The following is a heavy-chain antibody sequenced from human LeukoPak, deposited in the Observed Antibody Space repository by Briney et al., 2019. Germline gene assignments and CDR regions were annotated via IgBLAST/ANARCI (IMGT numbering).Heavy chain of an antibody. D-gene: IGHD3-10*01. CDR2: IYYSGST. Sequence: SETLSLTCTVSGGSISSYYWSWIRQPPGKGLEWIGYIYYSGSTNYNPSLKSRVTISVDTSKNQFSLKLSSVTAADTAVYYCARRGDVWFGELFDYWGQGTLVTVSS. CDR1: GGSISSYY. CDR3: ARRGDVWFGELFDY. J-gene: IGHJ4*02. V-gene: IGHV4-59*01.